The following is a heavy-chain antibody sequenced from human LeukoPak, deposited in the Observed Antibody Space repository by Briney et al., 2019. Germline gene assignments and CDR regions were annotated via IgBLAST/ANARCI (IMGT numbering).Heavy chain of an antibody. CDR2: FYSGGST. J-gene: IGHJ5*02. CDR3: ARSSLKLWTYDS. CDR1: GFTVNNNY. V-gene: IGHV3-66*01. Sequence: PGGSLRLSCAASGFTVNNNYMSWVRQAPGKGLEWVSVFYSGGSTYYADSVKGRFTISRDNSKNTLYLQMNSLRAEDTAVYYCARSSLKLWTYDSWGQGTLVTVSS. D-gene: IGHD3-16*01.